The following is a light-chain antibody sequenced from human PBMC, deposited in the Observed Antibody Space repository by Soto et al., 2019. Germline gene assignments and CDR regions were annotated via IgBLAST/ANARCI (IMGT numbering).Light chain of an antibody. J-gene: IGLJ1*01. CDR1: SSDVCGYNY. Sequence: QSVLTQPASVSGSPGQSITISCTVTSSDVCGYNYVSWYQQHPGKAPKLMIYEVSNRPSGVSNRFSGSKSGNTASLTISGLQAEDEADYYCSSYTSSSTYVFGTGTKLTVL. CDR2: EVS. CDR3: SSYTSSSTYV. V-gene: IGLV2-14*01.